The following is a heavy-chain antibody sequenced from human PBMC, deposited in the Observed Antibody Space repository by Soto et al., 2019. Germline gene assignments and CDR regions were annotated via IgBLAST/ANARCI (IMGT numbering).Heavy chain of an antibody. CDR2: INAGNGKT. Sequence: ASVKVSCKASGYIFTNYAIHWVRQAPGQRLEWMGWINAGNGKTNYAQKLQGRVTMTTDTSTSTAYMELRSLRSDDTAVYYCARDVDYYDSSGYRLDLWGRGTLVTVSS. CDR1: GYIFTNYA. CDR3: ARDVDYYDSSGYRLDL. J-gene: IGHJ2*01. D-gene: IGHD3-22*01. V-gene: IGHV1-18*01.